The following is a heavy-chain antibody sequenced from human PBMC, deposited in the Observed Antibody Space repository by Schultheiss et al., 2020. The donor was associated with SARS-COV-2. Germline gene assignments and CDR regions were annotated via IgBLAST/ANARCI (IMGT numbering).Heavy chain of an antibody. CDR2: ISSSSSTI. V-gene: IGHV3-48*02. Sequence: GGSLRLSCAASGFTFSSYSMNWVLQAPGKGLEWVSYISSSSSTIYYADSVKGRFTISRDNAKNSLYLQMNSLRDEDTAVYYCAKGPLWNLASNMDVWGKGTTVTVSS. D-gene: IGHD2-21*01. J-gene: IGHJ6*03. CDR3: AKGPLWNLASNMDV. CDR1: GFTFSSYS.